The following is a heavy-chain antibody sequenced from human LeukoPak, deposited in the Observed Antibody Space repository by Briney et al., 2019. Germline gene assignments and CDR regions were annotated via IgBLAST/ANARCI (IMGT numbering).Heavy chain of an antibody. V-gene: IGHV3-21*01. CDR1: GFTFSSYS. CDR2: ISTGSSYI. CDR3: ARFQGYSQH. J-gene: IGHJ1*01. Sequence: PGGSLRLSCASSGFTFSSYSMNWVRQAPGKGLEWVSSISTGSSYIFYADPVKGRFTISRDNAKNSLYLQMNSLRAEDTAVYYCARFQGYSQHWGQGTLVTVSS.